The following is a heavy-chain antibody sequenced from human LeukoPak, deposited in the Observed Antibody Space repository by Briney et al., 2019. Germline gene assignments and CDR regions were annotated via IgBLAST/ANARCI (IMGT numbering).Heavy chain of an antibody. CDR2: IIPIFGTA. CDR1: GGTFCSYA. CDR3: ARGVDYYDSSGYYYYLDY. D-gene: IGHD3-22*01. J-gene: IGHJ4*02. V-gene: IGHV1-69*06. Sequence: SVKVSCKASGGTFCSYAISWVRQAPGQGLEWMGGIIPIFGTANYAQKFQGRVTITADKSTSTAYMELSSLRSEDTAVYYCARGVDYYDSSGYYYYLDYWGQGTLVTVSS.